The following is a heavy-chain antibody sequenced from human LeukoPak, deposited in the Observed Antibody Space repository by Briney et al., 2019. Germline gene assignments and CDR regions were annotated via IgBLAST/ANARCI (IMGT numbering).Heavy chain of an antibody. CDR3: AKDTYYYDSSGYYE. Sequence: GGSLRPSCAASGFTFDDYAMHWVRQAPGKGLEWVSLISGDGGSTYYADSVKGRFTISRDNSKNSLYLQMNSLRTEDTALYYCAKDTYYYDSSGYYEWGQGTLVTVSS. D-gene: IGHD3-22*01. J-gene: IGHJ4*02. CDR1: GFTFDDYA. V-gene: IGHV3-43*02. CDR2: ISGDGGST.